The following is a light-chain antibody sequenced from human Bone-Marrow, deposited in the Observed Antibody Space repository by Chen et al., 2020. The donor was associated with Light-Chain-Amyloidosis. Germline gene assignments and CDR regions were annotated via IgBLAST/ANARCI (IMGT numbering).Light chain of an antibody. CDR1: NIGINT. J-gene: IGLJ2*01. Sequence: SYVLTQPPSVSVAPGRTASLTCGGHNIGINTVHWYQQKPGQAPVMVVYDGFDRPSGIPERFSGSKSANTATLRISGVEVGDEADSFCQVWDSGDLVVFGAGTKLTVL. CDR3: QVWDSGDLVV. V-gene: IGLV3-21*03. CDR2: DGF.